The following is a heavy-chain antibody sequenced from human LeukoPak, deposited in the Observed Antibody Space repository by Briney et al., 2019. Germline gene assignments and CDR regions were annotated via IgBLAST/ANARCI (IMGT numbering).Heavy chain of an antibody. CDR2: IIPILGIA. Sequence: GASVKVSCKASGGTFSSYAISWVRQAPGQGLEWMGSIIPILGIANYAQKFQGRVTITADKSTSTAYMELSSLRSEDTAVYYCARDRSSSSLHYWGQGTLVTVSS. V-gene: IGHV1-69*04. D-gene: IGHD6-6*01. CDR3: ARDRSSSSLHY. CDR1: GGTFSSYA. J-gene: IGHJ4*02.